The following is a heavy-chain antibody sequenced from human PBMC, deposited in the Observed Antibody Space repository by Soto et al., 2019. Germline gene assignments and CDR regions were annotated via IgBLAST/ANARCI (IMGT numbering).Heavy chain of an antibody. CDR3: AKDLVKTLTWPAD. CDR2: MSYDGSHE. D-gene: IGHD3-10*01. J-gene: IGHJ4*02. V-gene: IGHV3-30*18. CDR1: GFNFSSYG. Sequence: HVQLVESGGGVVQPGRSLRLSCAVSGFNFSSYGMHWFRQAPGQVLEWVAVMSYDGSHEASADSVKGRFAISRNNSKNTLFLKMNSLRAEDTAVYYCAKDLVKTLTWPADWGQGTLFTVSS.